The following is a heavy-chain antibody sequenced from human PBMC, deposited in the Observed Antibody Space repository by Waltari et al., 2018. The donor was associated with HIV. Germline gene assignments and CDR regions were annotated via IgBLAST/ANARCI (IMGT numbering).Heavy chain of an antibody. CDR1: GYTLTNYA. CDR3: ARGPGRSLDY. V-gene: IGHV7-4-1*02. CDR2: INTKTGNP. Sequence: QVQPEQSGPELKQPGASVKVPYKACGYTLTNYAMNWVRQAPGQGLEWVGLINTKTGNPTYAQGFTGRFVFSLDASVSTAYLQISSLKPEDTAVYCCARGPGRSLDYWGQGTLVTVSS. D-gene: IGHD3-10*01. J-gene: IGHJ4*02.